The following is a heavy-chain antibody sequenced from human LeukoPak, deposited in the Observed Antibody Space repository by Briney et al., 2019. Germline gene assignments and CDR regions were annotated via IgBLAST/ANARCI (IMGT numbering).Heavy chain of an antibody. CDR1: GFTFSIYW. D-gene: IGHD3-22*01. CDR3: ARDQGSMIVVRTPNWYFDL. CDR2: INQDGSEI. Sequence: SGGSLRLSCAASGFTFSIYWMSWVRQAPGKGLEWLANINQDGSEIYYVDSVEGRLTLSRDNGKNSLYLQINSLRADDTAAYYCARDQGSMIVVRTPNWYFDLWGRGTLVTVSS. J-gene: IGHJ2*01. V-gene: IGHV3-7*01.